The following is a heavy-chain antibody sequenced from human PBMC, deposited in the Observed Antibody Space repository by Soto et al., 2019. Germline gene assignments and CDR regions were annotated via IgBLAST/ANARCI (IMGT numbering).Heavy chain of an antibody. J-gene: IGHJ5*02. CDR3: AREGPDIVVVPAASGPYNNWFDP. CDR1: GGSISSGGYY. D-gene: IGHD2-2*01. Sequence: TLSLTCTVSGGSISSGGYYWSWIRQHPGKGLEWIGYIYYSGSTYYNPSLKSRVTISVDTSKNQFSLKLSSVTAADTAVYYCAREGPDIVVVPAASGPYNNWFDPWGQGTLVTVSS. V-gene: IGHV4-31*03. CDR2: IYYSGST.